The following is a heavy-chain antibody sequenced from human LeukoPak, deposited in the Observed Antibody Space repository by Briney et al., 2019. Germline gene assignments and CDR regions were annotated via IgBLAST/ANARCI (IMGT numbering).Heavy chain of an antibody. CDR3: ATHSWNDVGGDY. CDR2: FYPEDGET. V-gene: IGHV1-24*01. Sequence: ASVEVSCKVSGYTLTELSMHWVRQAPGKGLEWMGGFYPEDGETIYAQKFQGRVTMTEDTSTDTAYMELSSLRSEDTAVYYCATHSWNDVGGDYWGQGTLVTVSS. J-gene: IGHJ4*02. D-gene: IGHD1-20*01. CDR1: GYTLTELS.